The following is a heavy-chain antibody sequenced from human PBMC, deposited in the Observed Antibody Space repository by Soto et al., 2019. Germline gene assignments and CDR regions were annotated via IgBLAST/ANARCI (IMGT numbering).Heavy chain of an antibody. D-gene: IGHD1-26*01. V-gene: IGHV1-46*03. CDR3: ALGRGKPYYFDY. Sequence: QVQVVQSGVEVKKPGASVKVSCKSSRYTFTSYDLHWVRQAPGQGLEWMGLINPTGGSPNYAQTFQGRVTMTKDTSTSTVYMELSSLRSEDTAMYYCALGRGKPYYFDYWGQGTLVTVSS. CDR2: INPTGGSP. CDR1: RYTFTSYD. J-gene: IGHJ4*02.